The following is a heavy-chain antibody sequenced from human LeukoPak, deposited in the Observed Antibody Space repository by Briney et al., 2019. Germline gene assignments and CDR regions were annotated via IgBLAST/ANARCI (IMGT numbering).Heavy chain of an antibody. CDR2: IKQDGGEK. D-gene: IGHD6-13*01. Sequence: GGSLRLSCAASGFTFSGYWMSWVRQAPGKGLEWVANIKQDGGEKYYVDSVKGRFTISRDNAKNSLYLQMNSLRAEDTTVYYCARARSGSSSWYEVWGQGTTVTVSS. V-gene: IGHV3-7*01. J-gene: IGHJ6*02. CDR1: GFTFSGYW. CDR3: ARARSGSSSWYEV.